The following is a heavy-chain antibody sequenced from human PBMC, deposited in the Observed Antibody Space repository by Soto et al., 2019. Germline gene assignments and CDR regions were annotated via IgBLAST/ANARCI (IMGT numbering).Heavy chain of an antibody. D-gene: IGHD1-7*01. CDR2: IYYSGST. V-gene: IGHV4-59*08. CDR1: GGSISTYY. J-gene: IGHJ5*02. Sequence: SETLSLTCTVSGGSISTYYWSWIRQSPGKGLEWIGYIYYSGSTKYNPSLKSRVTMSVDTSKNRFSLKVSSVTAADTAVYFCARHNWNYPFDPWGQGTLVTVSS. CDR3: ARHNWNYPFDP.